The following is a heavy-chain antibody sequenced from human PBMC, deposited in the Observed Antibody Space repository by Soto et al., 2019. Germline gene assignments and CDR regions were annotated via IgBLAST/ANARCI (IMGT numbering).Heavy chain of an antibody. CDR1: GFTLSDHY. Sequence: PGGSLRLSCAGSGFTLSDHYIDWVRQAPGKGLEWVGRSRDKAQGYSTEYAASVKGRFTTSRDDSKNSVYLQMNSLRAEDTAVYYCAKTRGRYRGVPDERWGQGTLVTVSS. CDR2: SRDKAQGYST. D-gene: IGHD3-16*02. J-gene: IGHJ4*02. V-gene: IGHV3-72*01. CDR3: AKTRGRYRGVPDER.